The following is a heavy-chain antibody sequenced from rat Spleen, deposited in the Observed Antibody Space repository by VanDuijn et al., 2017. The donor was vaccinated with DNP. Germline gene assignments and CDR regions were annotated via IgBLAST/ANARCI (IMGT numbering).Heavy chain of an antibody. CDR2: IGSPAYAP. CDR3: VRWNSGHFDY. Sequence: EVQLVESGGDLVQPGRSLKLFCAASGFTFSAYYMAWVRQAPAKGLEWVAYIGSPAYAPYYADSVKGRFTISRDNAKSTLHLQMNSLRSEDMATYYCVRWNSGHFDYWGQGVMVTVSS. D-gene: IGHD4-3*01. CDR1: GFTFSAYY. V-gene: IGHV5-22*01. J-gene: IGHJ2*01.